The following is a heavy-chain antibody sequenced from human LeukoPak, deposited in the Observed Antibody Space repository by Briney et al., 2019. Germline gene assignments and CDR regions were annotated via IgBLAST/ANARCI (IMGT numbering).Heavy chain of an antibody. CDR2: IYHSGST. Sequence: PSETLSLTCTVSDYSISSGYYWGGIRQPPGEGLEWIGSIYHSGSTYYNPSLKSRVTISVDTAKNQFSLKLSSVTAADTAVYYCARDSYSGRYWGDRDYWGQGTLVTVSS. CDR3: ARDSYSGRYWGDRDY. J-gene: IGHJ4*02. V-gene: IGHV4-38-2*02. CDR1: DYSISSGYY. D-gene: IGHD1-26*01.